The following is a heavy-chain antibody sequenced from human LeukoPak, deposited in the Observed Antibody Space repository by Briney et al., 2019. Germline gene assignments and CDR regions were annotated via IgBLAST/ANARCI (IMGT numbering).Heavy chain of an antibody. J-gene: IGHJ4*02. Sequence: GRSLRLSCAASGFTFSSYAMHWVRQAPGKGLEWVAVISYDGSNKYYADSVKGRFTISRDNSKNTLYLQMNSLRAEDTAVYYCARDRGVDTAHFDYWGQGTLVTVSS. CDR3: ARDRGVDTAHFDY. CDR2: ISYDGSNK. CDR1: GFTFSSYA. V-gene: IGHV3-30-3*01. D-gene: IGHD5-18*01.